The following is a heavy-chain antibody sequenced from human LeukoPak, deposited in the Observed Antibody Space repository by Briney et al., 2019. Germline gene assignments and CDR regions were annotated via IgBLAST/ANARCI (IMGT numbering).Heavy chain of an antibody. D-gene: IGHD6-13*01. J-gene: IGHJ4*02. V-gene: IGHV4-61*08. Sequence: SETLSLTCTVSGGSISSGGYYWNWIRQPPGKGLEWIGYIYYSGSTNYNPSLKSRVTISVDTSKNLFSLKLSSVTAADTAVYYCARSGAAAGFDYWGQGTLVTVSS. CDR2: IYYSGST. CDR1: GGSISSGGYY. CDR3: ARSGAAAGFDY.